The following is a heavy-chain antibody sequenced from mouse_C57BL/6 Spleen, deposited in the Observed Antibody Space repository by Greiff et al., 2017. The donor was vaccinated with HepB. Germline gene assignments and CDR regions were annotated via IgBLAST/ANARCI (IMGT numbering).Heavy chain of an antibody. V-gene: IGHV1-61*01. CDR2: IYPSDSET. J-gene: IGHJ2*01. Sequence: VQLQQPGAELVRPGSSVKLSCKASGYTFTSYWMDWVKQRPGQGLEWIGNIYPSDSETHYNQKFKDKATLTVDKSSSTAYMQLSSLTSEDSAVYYCARGAYYFDYWGQGTTLTVSS. CDR3: ARGAYYFDY. CDR1: GYTFTSYW.